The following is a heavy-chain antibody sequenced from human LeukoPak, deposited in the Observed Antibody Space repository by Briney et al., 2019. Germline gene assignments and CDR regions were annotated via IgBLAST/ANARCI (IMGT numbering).Heavy chain of an antibody. CDR3: ARNIQGYYDSSGPGAFDI. CDR1: GFTFSSYW. CDR2: IKQDGSEK. D-gene: IGHD3-22*01. J-gene: IGHJ3*02. Sequence: GGSLRLSCAASGFTFSSYWMSWVRQAPGKGLEWVANIKQDGSEKYYVDSVKGRFTISRGNAKNSLYLQMNSLRAEDTAVYYCARNIQGYYDSSGPGAFDIWGQGTMVTVSP. V-gene: IGHV3-7*01.